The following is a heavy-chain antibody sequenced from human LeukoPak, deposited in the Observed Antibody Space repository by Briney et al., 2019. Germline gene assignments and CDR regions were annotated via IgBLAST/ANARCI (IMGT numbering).Heavy chain of an antibody. V-gene: IGHV3-30*02. CDR2: IRYDSTDK. J-gene: IGHJ4*02. D-gene: IGHD1-26*01. CDR1: GIPFSSIG. Sequence: GGSLTLSCVVSGIPFSSIGMHWDRQAPGKGLGWVAFIRYDSTDKYYAESVKGRFTISRENSKNTLYLQMNSLRAKDTAVYYCFSGGYEAYWGQGALVTVSS. CDR3: FSGGYEAY.